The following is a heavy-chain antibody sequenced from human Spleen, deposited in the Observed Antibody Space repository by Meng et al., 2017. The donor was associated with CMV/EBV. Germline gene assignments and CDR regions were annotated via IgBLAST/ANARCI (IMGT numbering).Heavy chain of an antibody. CDR3: ARDVTTATHDY. V-gene: IGHV1-18*01. CDR2: ISTYKGNR. J-gene: IGHJ4*02. D-gene: IGHD4-17*01. CDR1: GYTFTSYG. Sequence: ASVKVSCKASGYTFTSYGISWVRQAPGQGPEWLAWISTYKGNRNYAQKLQGRVTMTIDTSTSTAYMELRSLRSDDTAVYYCARDVTTATHDYWGQGTRVTVSS.